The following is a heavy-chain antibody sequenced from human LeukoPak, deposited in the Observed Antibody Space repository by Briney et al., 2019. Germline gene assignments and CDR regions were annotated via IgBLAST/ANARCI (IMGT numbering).Heavy chain of an antibody. V-gene: IGHV4-31*03. D-gene: IGHD2-15*01. Sequence: SETLSLTCTVSGGSISSGGYYWSWIRQHPGKGLEWIGYIYYSGSTYYNPSLKSRVTISVDTSKNQFSLKLSSVTAADTAVYYCARGKAGGVVVAPTPPPDLGYGAQGPRVTVSS. CDR2: IYYSGST. CDR3: ARGKAGGVVVAPTPPPDLGY. CDR1: GGSISSGGYY. J-gene: IGHJ4*02.